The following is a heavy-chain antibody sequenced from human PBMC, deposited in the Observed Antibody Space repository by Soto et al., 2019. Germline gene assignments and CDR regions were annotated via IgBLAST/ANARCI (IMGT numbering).Heavy chain of an antibody. J-gene: IGHJ5*02. CDR3: ARLSYSSSWYWFDP. CDR1: GFTFSSYG. Sequence: QVQLVESGGGVVQPGRSLRLSCAASGFTFSSYGMHWVRQAPGQGLEWVAVIWYDGSNKYYADSVKGRFTISRDNSKNTLYLQRNSLRAEDTAVYYCARLSYSSSWYWFDPWGQGTLVTVSS. CDR2: IWYDGSNK. D-gene: IGHD6-13*01. V-gene: IGHV3-33*01.